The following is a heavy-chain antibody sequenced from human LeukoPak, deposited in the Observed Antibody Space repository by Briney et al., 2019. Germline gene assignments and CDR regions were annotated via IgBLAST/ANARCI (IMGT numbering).Heavy chain of an antibody. Sequence: GGSLRLSCAVSGFTFSSYSMNWVRQAPGKGLEWVSYISSSSSTIYYADSVKGRFTISRDNAKNSLYLQMNSLRAEDTAVYYCARGDSSGWYYFDYWGQGTLVTVSS. J-gene: IGHJ4*02. CDR2: ISSSSSTI. V-gene: IGHV3-48*04. CDR3: ARGDSSGWYYFDY. CDR1: GFTFSSYS. D-gene: IGHD6-19*01.